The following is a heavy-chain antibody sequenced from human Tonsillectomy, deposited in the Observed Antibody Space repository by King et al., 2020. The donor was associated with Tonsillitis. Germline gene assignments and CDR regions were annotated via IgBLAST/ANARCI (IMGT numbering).Heavy chain of an antibody. CDR1: GGSISSGAYY. D-gene: IGHD6-13*01. V-gene: IGHV4-31*11. CDR2: IYYSGST. J-gene: IGHJ4*02. Sequence: QLQESGPGLVKASQTLSLTCAVSGGSISSGAYYWSWIRQPPGKGLEWIGFIYYSGSTYYNPSLKSRVTISVDTSKNQFSLNLSSVTAADTAVYYCARVITAAVYLDYWGQGTLVTVSS. CDR3: ARVITAAVYLDY.